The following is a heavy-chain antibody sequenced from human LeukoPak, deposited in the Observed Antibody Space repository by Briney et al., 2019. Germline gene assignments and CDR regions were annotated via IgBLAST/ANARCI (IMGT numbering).Heavy chain of an antibody. CDR2: ISGSGGGT. V-gene: IGHV3-23*01. Sequence: GGSLRLTCAASGFTFSTYAMSWVRQAPGKGLEWVSIISGSGGGTYYADSVKGRFTISRDNSKNTLYLQMSSLRAEDTAVYYCAKGAEVVIRGVCFDSWGQGTLVTVSS. J-gene: IGHJ4*02. D-gene: IGHD3-22*01. CDR3: AKGAEVVIRGVCFDS. CDR1: GFTFSTYA.